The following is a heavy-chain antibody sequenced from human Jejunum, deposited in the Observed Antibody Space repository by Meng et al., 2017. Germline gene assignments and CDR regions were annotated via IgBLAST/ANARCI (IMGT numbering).Heavy chain of an antibody. D-gene: IGHD3-16*01. CDR1: GFPFSSHW. J-gene: IGHJ1*01. Sequence: EGELVESGGGLVEPGGSLRLSCAASGFPFSSHWMHWVRQAPGKGLVWLSRVSTDGTITNYADSVKGRFTISRDNAKDSVFLEMNSLRVEDTAVYYCASDRITDWGQGTLVTVSS. CDR3: ASDRITD. CDR2: VSTDGTIT. V-gene: IGHV3-74*01.